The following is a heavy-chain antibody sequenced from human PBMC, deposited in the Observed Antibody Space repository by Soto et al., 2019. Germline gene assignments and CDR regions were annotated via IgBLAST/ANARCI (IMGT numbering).Heavy chain of an antibody. J-gene: IGHJ4*02. D-gene: IGHD6-13*01. Sequence: QVQLVQSGAEVKKPGASVKVSCKASGYTFTSYGISWVRQAPGQGLEWMGWISAYNGNTKYVQKFQGRVTMTTDTSTSTDYMELRSLRSDDTAVYYCARDAAAGINVYWGQGTLVTVSS. V-gene: IGHV1-18*01. CDR2: ISAYNGNT. CDR1: GYTFTSYG. CDR3: ARDAAAGINVY.